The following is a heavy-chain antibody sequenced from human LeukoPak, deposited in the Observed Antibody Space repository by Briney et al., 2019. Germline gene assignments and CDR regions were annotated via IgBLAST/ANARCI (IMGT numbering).Heavy chain of an antibody. Sequence: GGSLRLSCAASGFTVSSNYMSWVRQAPGKGLEWVSVIYSGGSTYYADSVKGRFTISRDNSKNTLYLQMNSLRAEDTAVYYCVRRSYYDSRIRAFDIWGQGTMVTVSS. J-gene: IGHJ3*02. CDR2: IYSGGST. CDR1: GFTVSSNY. D-gene: IGHD3-22*01. CDR3: VRRSYYDSRIRAFDI. V-gene: IGHV3-66*02.